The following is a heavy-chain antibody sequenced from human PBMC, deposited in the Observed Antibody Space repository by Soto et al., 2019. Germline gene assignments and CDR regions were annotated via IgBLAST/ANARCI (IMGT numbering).Heavy chain of an antibody. J-gene: IGHJ3*02. CDR3: ASSPSVVGGTATYATYYFDI. V-gene: IGHV4-34*01. CDR1: GGSFSGYY. Sequence: PSETLSLTCAVYGGSFSGYYWSWIRQPPGKGLEWIGEINHSGSTNYNPSLKSRVTISVDTSKNQFSLKLSSVTAADTAVYYCASSPSVVGGTATYATYYFDIWGQGTMF. CDR2: INHSGST. D-gene: IGHD2-15*01.